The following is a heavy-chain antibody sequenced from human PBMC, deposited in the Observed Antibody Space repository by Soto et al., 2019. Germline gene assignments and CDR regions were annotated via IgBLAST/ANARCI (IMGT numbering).Heavy chain of an antibody. V-gene: IGHV3-53*01. D-gene: IGHD4-4*01. Sequence: LRLSCAVSGLTVSGKKYVAWVRQAPGKGLEWVSGFYDLDGTYYADSLKGRFTTSGDSSRTIVYLQMNGLRPEDTAVYYCATWHLQEHAYDVWGQGTKVTV. CDR2: FYDLDGT. CDR3: ATWHLQEHAYDV. J-gene: IGHJ3*01. CDR1: GLTVSGKKY.